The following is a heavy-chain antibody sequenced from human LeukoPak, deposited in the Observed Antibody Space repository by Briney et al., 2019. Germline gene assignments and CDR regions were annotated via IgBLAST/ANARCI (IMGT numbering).Heavy chain of an antibody. V-gene: IGHV1-69*05. CDR2: ISPIFGTA. J-gene: IGHJ6*03. CDR1: GVTFSSYA. D-gene: IGHD7-27*01. Sequence: GASVKLSCKASGVTFSSYAMSWVRQAPGQGLEWMGGISPIFGTANYAQKVQGRVTITTDESTNTAYLELNSLRSEDTAVYYCARTGSENYYYYRDVWSKGTTVTVSS. CDR3: ARTGSENYYYYRDV.